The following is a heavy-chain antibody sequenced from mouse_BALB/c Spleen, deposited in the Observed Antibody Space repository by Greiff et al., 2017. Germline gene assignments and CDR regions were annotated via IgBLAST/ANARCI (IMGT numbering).Heavy chain of an antibody. Sequence: EVKLVESGGGLVKPGGSLKLSCAASGFTFSSYAMSWVRQTPEKRLEWVASISSGGSTYYPDSVKGRFTISRDNAKNTLYLQMSSLKSEDTAMYYCARRDTTATYAYWGQGTLVTVSA. V-gene: IGHV5-6-5*01. CDR3: ARRDTTATYAY. D-gene: IGHD1-2*01. CDR2: ISSGGST. CDR1: GFTFSSYA. J-gene: IGHJ3*01.